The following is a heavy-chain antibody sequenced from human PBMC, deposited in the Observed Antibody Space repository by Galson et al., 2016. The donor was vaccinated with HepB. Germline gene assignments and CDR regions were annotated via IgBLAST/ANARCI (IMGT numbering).Heavy chain of an antibody. J-gene: IGHJ3*01. D-gene: IGHD3-10*01. V-gene: IGHV5-51*01. CDR2: IYPYDSET. Sequence: QSGAEVKKPGESLKISCKTSGSTFSNYWIAWVRQMPGKGLEWMGIIYPYDSETRYNPSSQGQVTISADKSIDTAYLQWDSLKASDTAMYYCARHSVLLLINDGFDFWGQGTMVTVSS. CDR1: GSTFSNYW. CDR3: ARHSVLLLINDGFDF.